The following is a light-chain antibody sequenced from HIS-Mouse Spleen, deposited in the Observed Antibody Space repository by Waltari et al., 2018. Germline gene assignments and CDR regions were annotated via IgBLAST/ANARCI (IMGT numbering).Light chain of an antibody. CDR1: SSDVGGYNY. V-gene: IGLV2-14*01. Sequence: QSALTQPASVSGSPGQSITISCTGTSSDVGGYNYVSWYQQHPGKAPKLMIYEVSTRPSAVSNRFSGSKSGNTASLTISGLQAEDEADYYCSSYTSSSTLVFGGGTKLTVL. J-gene: IGLJ3*02. CDR2: EVS. CDR3: SSYTSSSTLV.